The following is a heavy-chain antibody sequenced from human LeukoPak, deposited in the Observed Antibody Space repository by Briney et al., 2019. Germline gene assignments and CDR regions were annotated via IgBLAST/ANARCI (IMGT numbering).Heavy chain of an antibody. V-gene: IGHV4-38-2*02. CDR2: IYHSGST. Sequence: SETLSLTCAVSSHSISSGYYWGWIRQPPGKGLEWIGSIYHSGSTYYNPSLKSRVTISEDTSKNQFSLKLSSMTAADTAVYYCAREREYYYGSGSYHWFDPWGQGTLVTVSS. CDR1: SHSISSGYY. CDR3: AREREYYYGSGSYHWFDP. J-gene: IGHJ5*02. D-gene: IGHD3-10*01.